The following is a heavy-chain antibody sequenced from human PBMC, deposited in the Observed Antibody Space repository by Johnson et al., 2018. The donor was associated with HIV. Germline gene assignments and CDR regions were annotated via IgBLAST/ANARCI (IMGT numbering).Heavy chain of an antibody. D-gene: IGHD6-19*01. CDR3: VREQWLVREDFPGGFDI. V-gene: IGHV3-66*01. J-gene: IGHJ3*02. Sequence: VHLVESGGGLVQPGGSLRLSCAVSGFTVRNNYMNWVRQAPGKGLEWVSIIYSGGSTKYADSVKGRFIISRDTSKNRLFLQMNSLRAEDTALYYCVREQWLVREDFPGGFDIWGQGTMVTVS. CDR1: GFTVRNNY. CDR2: IYSGGST.